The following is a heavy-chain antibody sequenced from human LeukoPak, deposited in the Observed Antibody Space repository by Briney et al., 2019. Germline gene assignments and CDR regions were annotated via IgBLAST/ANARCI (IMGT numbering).Heavy chain of an antibody. Sequence: SVKVSCKASGVTFSSYAISWVRQAPGQGLEWMGGIIPIFGTANYAQKFQGRVTITTDESTSTAYMELSSLRSEDTAVYYCARDGDTRNWFDPWGQGTLVTVSS. V-gene: IGHV1-69*05. CDR3: ARDGDTRNWFDP. D-gene: IGHD2-21*02. CDR1: GVTFSSYA. CDR2: IIPIFGTA. J-gene: IGHJ5*02.